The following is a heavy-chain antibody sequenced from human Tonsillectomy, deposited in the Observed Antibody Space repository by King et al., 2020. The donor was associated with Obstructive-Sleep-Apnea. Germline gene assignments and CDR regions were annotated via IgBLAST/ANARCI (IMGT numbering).Heavy chain of an antibody. D-gene: IGHD3-22*01. CDR2: IRQDESQK. CDR1: GFTFGSYW. V-gene: IGHV3-7*03. J-gene: IGHJ3*02. Sequence: VQLVESGEGLVQPGGSLRLSCSASGFTFGSYWITWVRQAPGRGLEWVANIRQDESQKYYVDSVKGRFTISRDNAKNSLYLQMNSLRADDTAVYYCARDRSYETTGYYYDVFDMWGQGTMVTVSS. CDR3: ARDRSYETTGYYYDVFDM.